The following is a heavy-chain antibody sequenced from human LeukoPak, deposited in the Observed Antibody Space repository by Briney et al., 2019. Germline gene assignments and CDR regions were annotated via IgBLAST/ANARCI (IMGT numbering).Heavy chain of an antibody. CDR3: ARDRLQQLVLFEDWFDP. J-gene: IGHJ5*02. V-gene: IGHV1-18*01. CDR2: ISAYNGNT. D-gene: IGHD6-13*01. Sequence: ASVKVSCKASGYTFTSYGISWVRQAPGQGLEWMGWISAYNGNTNYAQKLQGRVTMTTDTSTSTAYMELRSLRSDDTAVYYCARDRLQQLVLFEDWFDPWGQGTLVTVSS. CDR1: GYTFTSYG.